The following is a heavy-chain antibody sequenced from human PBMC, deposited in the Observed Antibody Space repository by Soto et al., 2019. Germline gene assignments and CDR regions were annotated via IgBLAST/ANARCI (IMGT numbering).Heavy chain of an antibody. V-gene: IGHV3-7*01. CDR3: ATAIEAPFNNYDY. J-gene: IGHJ4*02. CDR2: INEDAIEK. Sequence: EVQLVESGGDLVQPGGSLSLSCVASGFTFSNYWMYWVRQAPGMGLEWVAGINEDAIEKNYVDSVKGRFSISRDNAKNSHFLQLNSLRAEDTAVYYCATAIEAPFNNYDYWGQGTLVTVSS. CDR1: GFTFSNYW.